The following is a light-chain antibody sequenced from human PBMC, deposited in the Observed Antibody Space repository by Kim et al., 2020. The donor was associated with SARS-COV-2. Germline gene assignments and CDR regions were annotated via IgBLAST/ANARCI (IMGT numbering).Light chain of an antibody. CDR1: QSVSSY. J-gene: IGKJ5*01. CDR2: DVS. CDR3: QQRSNWPQIT. Sequence: SPGERATLSCRASQSVSSYLAWYQQKPGQAPRLLIYDVSNRATGIPARFSGSGSGTDFTLTISSLEPEDFAVYYCQQRSNWPQITFGQGTRLEIK. V-gene: IGKV3-11*01.